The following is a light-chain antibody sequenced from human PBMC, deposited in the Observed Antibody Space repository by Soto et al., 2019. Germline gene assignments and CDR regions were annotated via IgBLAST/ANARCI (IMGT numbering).Light chain of an antibody. V-gene: IGLV1-51*02. J-gene: IGLJ2*01. CDR2: ESN. CDR1: SSNIGKNY. CDR3: GTWDTSLTTVV. Sequence: QSVLTQPPSVSAASGQKVTISCSGSSSNIGKNYVSWYQQIPGTAPKLLIYESNKRPSGIPDWFSGSKSGTSATLGITGLQTGDEADYYCGTWDTSLTTVVFGGGTKVTVL.